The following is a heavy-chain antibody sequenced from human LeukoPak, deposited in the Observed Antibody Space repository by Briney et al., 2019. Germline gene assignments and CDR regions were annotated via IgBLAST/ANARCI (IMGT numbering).Heavy chain of an antibody. Sequence: GGSLRLSCAASGFTFSSYSMNWVRQAPGKGLEWVSSISSSSSYIYYADSVKGRFTISRDNSENTLYLQMNSLRAEDTAVHYCVRSYHPGGWFDPWGQGTLVTVSS. V-gene: IGHV3-21*01. J-gene: IGHJ5*02. D-gene: IGHD2-21*01. CDR2: ISSSSSYI. CDR1: GFTFSSYS. CDR3: VRSYHPGGWFDP.